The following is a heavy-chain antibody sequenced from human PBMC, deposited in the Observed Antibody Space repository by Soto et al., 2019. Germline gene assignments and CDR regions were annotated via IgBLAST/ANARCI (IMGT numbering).Heavy chain of an antibody. CDR3: ARVVDRVGKMISGCGMDV. Sequence: IQKHPGKGLVWIGYIYYSGSAYYNPALKSRVTISVDTSKNQFSLELSSVTAAGTALYYCARVVDRVGKMISGCGMDVLVQGTTV. CDR2: IYYSGSA. D-gene: IGHD5-12*01. J-gene: IGHJ6*02. V-gene: IGHV4-31*02.